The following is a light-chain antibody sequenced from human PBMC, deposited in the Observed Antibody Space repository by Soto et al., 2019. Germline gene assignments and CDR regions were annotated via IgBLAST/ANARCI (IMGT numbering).Light chain of an antibody. V-gene: IGKV3-20*01. CDR3: QQYGGSPLT. J-gene: IGKJ5*01. CDR2: GAS. Sequence: IVLTQSPCTLSLSSGERATLSCRANESVDDDFLAWYQRRPGQAPRLLIYGASTRASGIPQRFSGGGSGTEFTLTISRLEPEDFAVYYCQQYGGSPLTFGQGTRLEIK. CDR1: ESVDDDF.